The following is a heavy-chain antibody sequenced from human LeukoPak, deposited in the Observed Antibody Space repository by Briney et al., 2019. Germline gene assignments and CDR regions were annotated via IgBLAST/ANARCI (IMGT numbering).Heavy chain of an antibody. CDR1: GFTFSSYG. Sequence: GGSLRLSCAASGFTFSSYGMSWVRQAPGKGLEWVSAISGSGGSTYYADSVKGRFTISRDNSKNTLYLQMNSLRAEDTAVYYCAKISSGWFQRYYFDYWGQGTLVTVSS. CDR3: AKISSGWFQRYYFDY. V-gene: IGHV3-23*01. CDR2: ISGSGGST. D-gene: IGHD6-19*01. J-gene: IGHJ4*02.